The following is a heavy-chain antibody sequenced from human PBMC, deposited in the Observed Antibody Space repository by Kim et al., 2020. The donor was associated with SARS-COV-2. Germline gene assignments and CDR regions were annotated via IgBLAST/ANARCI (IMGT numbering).Heavy chain of an antibody. Sequence: GESLKISCKGSGYDFPSHWVTWVRQTPEKGLEWIGRIDPSDSYINYSPSFQGHVTILLNESVNTAHLQWSSVKASDTAIYYCARMIDYSGSGAYYAMDVWGQGTTVVVSS. CDR2: IDPSDSYI. D-gene: IGHD3-10*01. V-gene: IGHV5-10-1*01. CDR1: GYDFPSHW. J-gene: IGHJ6*02. CDR3: ARMIDYSGSGAYYAMDV.